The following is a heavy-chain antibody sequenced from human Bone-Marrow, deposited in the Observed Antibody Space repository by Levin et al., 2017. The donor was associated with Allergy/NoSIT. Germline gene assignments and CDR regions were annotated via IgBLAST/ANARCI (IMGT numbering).Heavy chain of an antibody. CDR2: IYSSGST. Sequence: SQTLSLTCTVSGGSINNYYWSWIRRPPGKGLEWIGYIYSSGSTNYNPSLKSRVTISVDTSKSQFSLNLNSMTAADTAIYYCARAPGKSNRFDFWGQGTLVTVSA. D-gene: IGHD3-10*01. CDR3: ARAPGKSNRFDF. V-gene: IGHV4-59*01. CDR1: GGSINNYY. J-gene: IGHJ4*02.